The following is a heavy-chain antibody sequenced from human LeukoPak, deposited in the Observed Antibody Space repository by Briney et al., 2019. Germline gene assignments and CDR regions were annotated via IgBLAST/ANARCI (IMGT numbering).Heavy chain of an antibody. D-gene: IGHD3-22*01. CDR1: GFTFSRYN. Sequence: GGSLRLSCAASGFTFSRYNMNWVRQAPGKGLEWVSSISSGSSYIYYADSVKGRFTISRDNAKNSLYLQMNSLRAEDTAVYYCARQKFLHYYDNPRGGVRRLFDYWGQGTLVTVSS. CDR3: ARQKFLHYYDNPRGGVRRLFDY. J-gene: IGHJ4*02. V-gene: IGHV3-21*01. CDR2: ISSGSSYI.